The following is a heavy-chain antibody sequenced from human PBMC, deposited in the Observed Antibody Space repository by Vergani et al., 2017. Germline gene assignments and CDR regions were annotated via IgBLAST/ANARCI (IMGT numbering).Heavy chain of an antibody. J-gene: IGHJ4*02. CDR3: ASHSSSWEVFDY. CDR1: GYSFTSYW. V-gene: IGHV5-10-1*03. D-gene: IGHD6-13*01. CDR2: IDPSDSYT. Sequence: EVQLVQSGAEVKKPGESLRISCKGSGYSFTSYWISWVRQMPGKGLEWMGRIDPSDSYTNYSPSFQGHVTISADKSISTAYLQWSSLKASETAMDYCASHSSSWEVFDYWGQGTLVTVSS.